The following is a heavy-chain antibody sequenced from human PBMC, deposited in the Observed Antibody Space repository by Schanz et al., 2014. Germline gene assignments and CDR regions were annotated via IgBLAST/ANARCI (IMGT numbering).Heavy chain of an antibody. CDR3: ARVVGSGWHYFDL. D-gene: IGHD6-19*01. Sequence: EVQLEESGGGLVQPGGSLRLSCAASGFTFSSYDMHWVRQVTGKGLEWVSGIGTAGDTYYPDSVKGRFTISGENAQNSLFLQLNTLRAGDTAVYYCARVVGSGWHYFDLWGQGTLVTVSS. CDR1: GFTFSSYD. CDR2: IGTAGDT. J-gene: IGHJ4*02. V-gene: IGHV3-13*04.